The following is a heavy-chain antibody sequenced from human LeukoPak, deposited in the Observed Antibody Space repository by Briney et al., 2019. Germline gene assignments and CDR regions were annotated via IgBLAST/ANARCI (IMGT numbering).Heavy chain of an antibody. V-gene: IGHV3-30*04. CDR1: GFTFSSYA. Sequence: PGGSLRLSCAASGFTFSSYAMHWVRQAPGKGLEWVAFISYDGSNKYYADSVKGRFTISRDNSKNTLYLQMNSLRAEDTAVYYCAREGSSSWYEDRYFDYWGQGTLVTVSS. D-gene: IGHD6-13*01. CDR3: AREGSSSWYEDRYFDY. J-gene: IGHJ4*02. CDR2: ISYDGSNK.